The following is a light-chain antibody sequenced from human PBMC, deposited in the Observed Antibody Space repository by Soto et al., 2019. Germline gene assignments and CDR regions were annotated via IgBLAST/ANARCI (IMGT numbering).Light chain of an antibody. Sequence: DLQMTQSPSSVSASVGDSVTSXXRSSEDISTWLAWYQQKPGKAPKLXXYAASSLQSGVPSRFSGSGSGTDFTLTISSLQPEDFATYYCQHADRFPLITFGQGTRLEIK. V-gene: IGKV1-12*01. CDR1: EDISTW. CDR3: QHADRFPLIT. CDR2: AAS. J-gene: IGKJ5*01.